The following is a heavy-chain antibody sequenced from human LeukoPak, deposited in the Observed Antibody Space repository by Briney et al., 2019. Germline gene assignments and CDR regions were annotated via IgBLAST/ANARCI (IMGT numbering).Heavy chain of an antibody. CDR2: IKQDGSEK. Sequence: GGSLRLSCAASGFTFSSYWMSWVRQAPGKGLEWVANIKQDGSEKYYVDSVKGRFTISRDNAKNSLYLQMNSLRAEDTAVYYCATQNEVLRFLEWSYYMDVWGKGTTVTISS. D-gene: IGHD3-3*01. J-gene: IGHJ6*03. CDR3: ATQNEVLRFLEWSYYMDV. V-gene: IGHV3-7*01. CDR1: GFTFSSYW.